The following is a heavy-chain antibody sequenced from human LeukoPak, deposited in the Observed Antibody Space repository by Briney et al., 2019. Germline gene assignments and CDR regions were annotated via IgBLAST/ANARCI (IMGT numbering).Heavy chain of an antibody. CDR3: ARRYSGSSTDAFDI. V-gene: IGHV1-69*13. CDR1: GYTFTSYA. Sequence: GASVKVSCKASGYTFTSYAISWVRQAPGQGLEWMGGIIPIFGTANYAQKFQGRVTITADESTSTAYMELSSLRSEDTAVYYCARRYSGSSTDAFDIWGQGTMVTVSS. J-gene: IGHJ3*02. CDR2: IIPIFGTA. D-gene: IGHD1-26*01.